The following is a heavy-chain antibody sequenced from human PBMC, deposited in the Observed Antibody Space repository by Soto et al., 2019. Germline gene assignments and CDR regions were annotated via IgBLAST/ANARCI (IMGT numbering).Heavy chain of an antibody. Sequence: QLQLQESGPGLVKPSATLSLTCAVSGGSISSSSYYWGWLRQPPGKGLEWIGSIYYSGSTYYNPSLKSRVSISVDTSKNRFSLKLSSVTAADTAVYYCAADTAMPLSPGPYYFDYWGQGSLVTVSS. J-gene: IGHJ4*02. CDR3: AADTAMPLSPGPYYFDY. V-gene: IGHV4-39*01. CDR2: IYYSGST. CDR1: GGSISSSSYY. D-gene: IGHD5-18*01.